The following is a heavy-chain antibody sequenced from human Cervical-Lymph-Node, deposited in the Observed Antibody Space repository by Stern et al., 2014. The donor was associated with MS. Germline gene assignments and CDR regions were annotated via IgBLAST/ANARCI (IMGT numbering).Heavy chain of an antibody. CDR1: GFTFDDYA. Sequence: VQLVQSGGGLVQPGRSLRLSCAASGFTFDDYAMHWVRQGPGKGLEWVSGISWNSGSRDYADSVKGLFTISRDNTNSSLFLLMNSLRAEDTALYYCAKAFPTYVYWGQGTLVTVSS. CDR3: AKAFPTYVY. D-gene: IGHD2/OR15-2a*01. CDR2: ISWNSGSR. J-gene: IGHJ4*02. V-gene: IGHV3-9*01.